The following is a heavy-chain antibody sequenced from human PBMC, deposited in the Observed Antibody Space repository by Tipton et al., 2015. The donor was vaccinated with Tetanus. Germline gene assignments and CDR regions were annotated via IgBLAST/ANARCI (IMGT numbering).Heavy chain of an antibody. J-gene: IGHJ3*02. CDR2: IYYSGTT. D-gene: IGHD2-21*01. Sequence: TLSLTCTVSGGSIISADHYWSWIRQPPGKGLEWIGNIYYSGTTYYSPSLKSRVTISVDTSNNHFSLKLSSVTAADTAVYYCASHGSPSSVVAQDASDIWGHGTIV. CDR1: GGSIISADHY. CDR3: ASHGSPSSVVAQDASDI. V-gene: IGHV4-30-4*01.